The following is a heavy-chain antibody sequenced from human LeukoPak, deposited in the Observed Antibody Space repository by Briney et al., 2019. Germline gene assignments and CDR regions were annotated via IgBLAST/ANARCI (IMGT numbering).Heavy chain of an antibody. V-gene: IGHV3-48*03. Sequence: GGSLGLSCAASGFTFSSSEMNWVRQAPGKGLEWVLYISSSGNTIYYADSVKGRFTISRDNAKNSLYLQMNSLRAEDTAVYYCARDYYDFWSGYYQYGTDVWGQGTTVTVSS. CDR2: ISSSGNTI. CDR3: ARDYYDFWSGYYQYGTDV. J-gene: IGHJ6*02. CDR1: GFTFSSSE. D-gene: IGHD3-3*01.